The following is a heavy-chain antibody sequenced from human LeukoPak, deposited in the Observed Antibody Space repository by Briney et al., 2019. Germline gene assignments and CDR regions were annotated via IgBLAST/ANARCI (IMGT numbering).Heavy chain of an antibody. J-gene: IGHJ4*02. V-gene: IGHV4-38-2*02. CDR2: IYHSGST. CDR3: AGTRWWELLAYFDY. D-gene: IGHD1-26*01. CDR1: GYSISSGYY. Sequence: SETLSLTCTVSGYSISSGYYWGWIRQPPGKGLEWIGSIYHSGSTYYNPSLKSRVTISVDTSKNQFSLKLSSVAAADTAVYYCAGTRWWELLAYFDYWGQGTLVTVSS.